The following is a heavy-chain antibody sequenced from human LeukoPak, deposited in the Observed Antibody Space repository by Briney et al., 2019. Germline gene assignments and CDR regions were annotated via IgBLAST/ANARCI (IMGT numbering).Heavy chain of an antibody. CDR2: INQDGGAK. V-gene: IGHV3-7*01. CDR3: ATSHDSSGNN. J-gene: IGHJ4*02. Sequence: GGSLRLFCAAAGTTFSSYWMAWVRQAPGKWPEWVGNINQDGGAKFSVDCVKGRFTISRDNARNSLYLQMNNLRVEETGIYYCATSHDSSGNNWGGGTLVIVSS. D-gene: IGHD3-22*01. CDR1: GTTFSSYW.